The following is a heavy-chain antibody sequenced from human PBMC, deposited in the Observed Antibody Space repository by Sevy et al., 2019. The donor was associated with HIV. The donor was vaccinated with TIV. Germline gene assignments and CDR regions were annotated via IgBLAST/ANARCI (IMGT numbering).Heavy chain of an antibody. Sequence: GGSLRLSCAASGLTSGSFYMHWVRQTPKKGLVWVSNINSDGRLSNYADCVKGRFIVSRDNAKNTQHLQMTSLGAEDTAVYYCAIGSAGTAQHWGQGILVTVSS. CDR1: GLTSGSFY. CDR3: AIGSAGTAQH. V-gene: IGHV3-74*01. D-gene: IGHD6-19*01. CDR2: INSDGRLS. J-gene: IGHJ4*02.